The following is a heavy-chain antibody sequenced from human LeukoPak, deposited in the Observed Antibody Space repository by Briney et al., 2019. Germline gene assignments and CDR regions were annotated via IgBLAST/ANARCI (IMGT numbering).Heavy chain of an antibody. D-gene: IGHD1-26*01. CDR3: ARHPLLGSYWYFDL. V-gene: IGHV4-4*09. CDR1: GASNRSYY. Sequence: PSETLSLTCTVSGASNRSYYWSWIRQPPGKGLEWIGYIYSSGSSNYNPSLRSRVTISLDTSKNQFSLKLNSVTAADTAVYYCARHPLLGSYWYFDLWGRGTLVTVYS. CDR2: IYSSGSS. J-gene: IGHJ2*01.